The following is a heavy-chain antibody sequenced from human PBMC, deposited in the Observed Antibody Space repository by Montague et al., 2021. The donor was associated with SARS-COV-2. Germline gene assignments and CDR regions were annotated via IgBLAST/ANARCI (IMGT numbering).Heavy chain of an antibody. J-gene: IGHJ4*02. V-gene: IGHV4-39*07. D-gene: IGHD6-13*01. Sequence: SETLSLTCTVSGGSLSSSSYYWGWIRQPPGKGLEWVGSFFYSGSTYYNPSLKSRVTISVDTSKNQFSLKLSSVTAADTAVYYCARGTAAGTNFDYWGQGTLVTVSS. CDR1: GGSLSSSSYY. CDR3: ARGTAAGTNFDY. CDR2: FFYSGST.